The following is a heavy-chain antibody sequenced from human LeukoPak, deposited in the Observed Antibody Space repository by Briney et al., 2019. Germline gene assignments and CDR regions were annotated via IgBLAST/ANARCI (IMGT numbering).Heavy chain of an antibody. V-gene: IGHV3-7*01. D-gene: IGHD1-1*01. CDR2: IKQDGSEK. CDR1: GFTCSSFR. CDR3: ARDLQL. J-gene: IGHJ4*02. Sequence: AGSLTLSCSGSGFTCSSFRMSWVRQAPGKGLEWVANIKQDGSEKYYVDSVKGRFTISRDNAKNSLYLQMNSLRAEDTAVYYCARDLQLGGQGTLVTVSS.